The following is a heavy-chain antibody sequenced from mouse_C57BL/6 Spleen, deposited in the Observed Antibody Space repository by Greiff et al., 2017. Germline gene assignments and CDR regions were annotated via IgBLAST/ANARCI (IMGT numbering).Heavy chain of an antibody. CDR2: ISSGSSTI. J-gene: IGHJ4*01. Sequence: EVQLVESGGGLVKPGGSLKLSCAASGFTFSDYGMHWVRQAPEKGLEWVAYISSGSSTIYYADTVKGRFTISRDNAKNTLFLQMTSLRSEDTAMYYCARRLLYYAMDYWGQGTSVTVSS. CDR1: GFTFSDYG. D-gene: IGHD3-2*02. V-gene: IGHV5-17*01. CDR3: ARRLLYYAMDY.